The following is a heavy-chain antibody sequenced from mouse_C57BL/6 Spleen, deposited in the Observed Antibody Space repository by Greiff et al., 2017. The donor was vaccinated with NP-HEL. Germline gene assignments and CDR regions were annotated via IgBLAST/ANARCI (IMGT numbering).Heavy chain of an antibody. J-gene: IGHJ2*01. CDR2: IHPNSGRT. Sequence: QVQLQQPGAELVKPGASVKLSCKASGYTFTSYWMHWVKQRPGQGLEWIGMIHPNSGRTNYNEKFKSKATLTVDKSSSTAYMQLSSLTSEDAAVYYCARVYGSSLHYVDDWGKGTTLTVSS. D-gene: IGHD1-1*01. CDR3: ARVYGSSLHYVDD. V-gene: IGHV1-64*01. CDR1: GYTFTSYW.